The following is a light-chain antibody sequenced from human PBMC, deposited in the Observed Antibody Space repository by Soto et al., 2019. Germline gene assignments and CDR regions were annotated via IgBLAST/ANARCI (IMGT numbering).Light chain of an antibody. CDR2: GAS. Sequence: EIVLTQSPGTLSLSPGARATLSCRASRSVSTNYLAWYQQKPGRAPRLLIYGASSRVTGIPGRFSGSGSGTDFTLTISRLEPEDFAVYYCQQYGSSPSITFGQGTRLEIK. V-gene: IGKV3-20*01. CDR3: QQYGSSPSIT. J-gene: IGKJ5*01. CDR1: RSVSTNY.